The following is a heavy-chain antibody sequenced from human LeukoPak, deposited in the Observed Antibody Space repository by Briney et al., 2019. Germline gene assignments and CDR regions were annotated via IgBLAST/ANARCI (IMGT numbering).Heavy chain of an antibody. CDR3: ARHYGSGKYYFDY. Sequence: SETLSLTCTVSGGSISSYYWSWIRQPPGKGLEWIGYIYYSGSTNYNPSLKSRVTISVDTPKNQFSLKLSSVTAADTAVYYCARHYGSGKYYFDYWGQGTLVTVSS. CDR1: GGSISSYY. D-gene: IGHD3-10*01. J-gene: IGHJ4*02. CDR2: IYYSGST. V-gene: IGHV4-59*08.